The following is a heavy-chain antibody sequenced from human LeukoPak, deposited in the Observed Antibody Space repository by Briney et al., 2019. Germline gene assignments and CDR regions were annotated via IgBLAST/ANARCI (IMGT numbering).Heavy chain of an antibody. J-gene: IGHJ4*02. D-gene: IGHD1-26*01. Sequence: PSETLSLTCTVSGGSISSYYWSWIRQPPGKGLEWIGYIYYSGSTNYNPSLKSRVTISVDTSKNQFSLKLTSVTAADTAVYYCARVGYSGSYRSSYTVDYWGQGTLVTVFS. V-gene: IGHV4-59*01. CDR3: ARVGYSGSYRSSYTVDY. CDR2: IYYSGST. CDR1: GGSISSYY.